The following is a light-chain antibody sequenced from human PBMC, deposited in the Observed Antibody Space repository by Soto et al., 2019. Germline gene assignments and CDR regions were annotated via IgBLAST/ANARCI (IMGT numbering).Light chain of an antibody. J-gene: IGLJ3*02. CDR1: SSDVGGYNY. Sequence: QSALTQPASVSGSPGQSITISCTGTSSDVGGYNYVSWYQQHRGKAPKLMIYGVSNRPSGVSNRFSGSKSGNTASLTISGLQAEDEADYYCSSYTSSSSNWVFGGGTKLTVL. CDR3: SSYTSSSSNWV. CDR2: GVS. V-gene: IGLV2-14*01.